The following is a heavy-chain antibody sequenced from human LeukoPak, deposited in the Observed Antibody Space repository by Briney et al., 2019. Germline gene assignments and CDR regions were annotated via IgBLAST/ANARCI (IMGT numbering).Heavy chain of an antibody. D-gene: IGHD6-13*01. V-gene: IGHV4-39*01. CDR3: ARYKAAAGTDNWFDP. J-gene: IGHJ5*02. CDR1: GGSISSYY. CDR2: IYYSGST. Sequence: SETLSLTCTVSGGSISSYYWSWIRQPPGKGLDWIGSIYYSGSTYYNPSLKSRVTISVDTSKNQFSLKLSSVTAADTAVYYCARYKAAAGTDNWFDPWGQGTLVTVSS.